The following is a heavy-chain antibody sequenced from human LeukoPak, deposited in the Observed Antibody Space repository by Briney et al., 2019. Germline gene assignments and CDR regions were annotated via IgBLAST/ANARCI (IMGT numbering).Heavy chain of an antibody. CDR2: IGTDGDT. CDR3: ARGPGYSSSWHYWYFDL. D-gene: IGHD6-13*01. J-gene: IGHJ2*01. Sequence: GGSLRLSCAASGFIFSSYDMHWVRQTTGKGLEWVSTIGTDGDTYYPGSVQGRFTISREGAKNSLYLQMSSLRAGDTAVYYCARGPGYSSSWHYWYFDLWGRGTLVTVSS. CDR1: GFIFSSYD. V-gene: IGHV3-13*04.